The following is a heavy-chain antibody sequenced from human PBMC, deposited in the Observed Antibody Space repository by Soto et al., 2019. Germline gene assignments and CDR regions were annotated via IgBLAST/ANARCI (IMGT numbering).Heavy chain of an antibody. CDR2: IYTSGST. V-gene: IGHV4-4*07. CDR1: GDSMTKYY. CDR3: ARTVGAAYYFDF. D-gene: IGHD1-26*01. J-gene: IGHJ4*02. Sequence: QVQLQESGPGLVKPSETLSLTCTVSGDSMTKYYWSWIRQPAGKGLEWIGRIYTSGSTNYNPSLKSRVTMSIDTSNNHFSLNLKSVTAAATAMYYCARTVGAAYYFDFWGQGALVTVSS.